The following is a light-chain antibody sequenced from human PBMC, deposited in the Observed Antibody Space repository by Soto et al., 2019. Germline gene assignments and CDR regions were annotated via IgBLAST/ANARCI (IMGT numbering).Light chain of an antibody. CDR3: QQYTTSPFT. V-gene: IGKV3-20*01. Sequence: EIVLTQSPGTLSLSPGERATLYCRASQSVGSNYLAWYQQKPGQAPRVLIYGASSRATGIPDRFSGSRSGADFTLTISRLEPEDFAVYYCQQYTTSPFTFGAGTKVDIE. J-gene: IGKJ3*01. CDR1: QSVGSNY. CDR2: GAS.